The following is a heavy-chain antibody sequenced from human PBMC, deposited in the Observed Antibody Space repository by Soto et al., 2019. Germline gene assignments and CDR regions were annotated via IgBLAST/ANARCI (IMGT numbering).Heavy chain of an antibody. CDR1: GGTFSSYS. CDR3: ARAVAPHSPVNWFDP. CDR2: IIPIFGTA. D-gene: IGHD2-21*01. Sequence: SVKVSCKASGGTFSSYSISWVRHAPGQGLEWMGGIIPIFGTANYAQKFQGRVTITADESTSTAYMELSSLRSEDTAVYYCARAVAPHSPVNWFDPWGQGTLVTVSS. V-gene: IGHV1-69*13. J-gene: IGHJ5*02.